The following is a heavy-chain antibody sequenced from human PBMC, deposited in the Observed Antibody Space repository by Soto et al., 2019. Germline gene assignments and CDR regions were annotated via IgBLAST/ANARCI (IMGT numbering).Heavy chain of an antibody. J-gene: IGHJ6*02. CDR1: GYTFTKYY. CDR3: SRGSLLPSDSYFYYYGMDV. D-gene: IGHD2-21*02. Sequence: QVQLVQSGAEVKRPGAAVKVSCKASGYTFTKYYMHWVRQAPGQGLEWMGRIDPRGGSTTYAQRFQDRVHMTTDTSTTTAYRELSSLRADDTAVDWCSRGSLLPSDSYFYYYGMDVWGQGTTVTVSS. CDR2: IDPRGGST. V-gene: IGHV1-46*01.